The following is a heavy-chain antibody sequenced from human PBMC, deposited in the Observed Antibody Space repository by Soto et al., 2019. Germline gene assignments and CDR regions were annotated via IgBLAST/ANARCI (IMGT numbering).Heavy chain of an antibody. CDR2: IHYSGST. J-gene: IGHJ5*02. D-gene: IGHD3-3*01. CDR3: ARVLFGRGNWFDP. V-gene: IGHV4-59*01. CDR1: GGSISSYY. Sequence: QVQLQESGPGLVKPSETLSLTCTVSGGSISSYYWSWIRQPPGKGLEWIGYIHYSGSTNHNPSLKSRVTISVDTSKNPISLKLRSVTAADTAVYYCARVLFGRGNWFDPWGQGTLVTVSS.